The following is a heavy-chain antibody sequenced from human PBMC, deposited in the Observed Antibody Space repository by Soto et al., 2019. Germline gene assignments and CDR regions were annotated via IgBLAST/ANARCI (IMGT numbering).Heavy chain of an antibody. Sequence: EVQLVETGGGLIHPGGSLRLSCAASGFTVSSNYMSWVRQAPGKGLEWVSVIYSGGNTYYADSVKGRFTISRDNSTTTLDLQMNSRRAEDSAVYYCARGTLPRGGGAFDFWGQGTMVSVSS. V-gene: IGHV3-53*02. J-gene: IGHJ3*01. CDR3: ARGTLPRGGGAFDF. D-gene: IGHD3-10*01. CDR2: IYSGGNT. CDR1: GFTVSSNY.